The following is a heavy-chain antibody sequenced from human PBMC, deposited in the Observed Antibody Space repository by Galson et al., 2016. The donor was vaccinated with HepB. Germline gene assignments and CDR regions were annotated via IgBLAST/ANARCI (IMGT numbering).Heavy chain of an antibody. Sequence: LSLTCSVSGASIKNHYWAWIRQSPGKGLQWIGSIYYTGTTSYNPSLRNLFTISMDTSKSHFSLELYSVTAADTAMYYCARDGWGVDLWGQGTLVTVSS. CDR2: IYYTGTT. J-gene: IGHJ5*02. CDR1: GASIKNHY. CDR3: ARDGWGVDL. V-gene: IGHV4-39*02. D-gene: IGHD3-10*01.